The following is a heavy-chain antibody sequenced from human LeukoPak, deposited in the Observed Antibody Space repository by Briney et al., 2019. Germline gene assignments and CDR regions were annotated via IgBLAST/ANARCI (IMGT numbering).Heavy chain of an antibody. CDR3: AKASSGYYYYYYMDV. CDR2: ISGSGGST. CDR1: GFTFSSYA. J-gene: IGHJ6*03. V-gene: IGHV3-23*01. Sequence: GGSLRLSCAASGFTFSSYAMSWVRQAPGKGLEWVSAISGSGGSTYYADSVKGRFTISRVNSKNTLYLQMNSLRAEDMALYYCAKASSGYYYYYYMDVWGKGTTVTVSS. D-gene: IGHD1-26*01.